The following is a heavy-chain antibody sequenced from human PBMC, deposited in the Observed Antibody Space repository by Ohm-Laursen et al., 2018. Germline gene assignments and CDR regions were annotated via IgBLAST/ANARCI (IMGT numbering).Heavy chain of an antibody. CDR1: GFSFITSW. J-gene: IGHJ4*02. Sequence: SLRLSCAASGFSFITSWMNWVRQASGKGLEWVANIHYSRTSLIYYADSVIGRFTISRDNAKNSLYLQMSGPRAEDTAVYYCARLYYDSSPDRFDYWGQGTLVTASS. V-gene: IGHV3-48*04. CDR2: IHYSRTSLI. CDR3: ARLYYDSSPDRFDY. D-gene: IGHD3-22*01.